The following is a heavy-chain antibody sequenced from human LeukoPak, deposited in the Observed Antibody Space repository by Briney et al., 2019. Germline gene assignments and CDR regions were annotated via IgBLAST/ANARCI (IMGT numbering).Heavy chain of an antibody. J-gene: IGHJ4*02. V-gene: IGHV4-39*07. D-gene: IGHD3-10*01. CDR2: IYYSGST. CDR3: ARGAPKSMVRGASEETLSDY. Sequence: SETLSLTCTVSGGSISSSSYYWGWIRQPPGKGLEWIGSIYYSGSTYYNPSLKSRVTISVDTSKNQLSLKLSSVTAADTAVYYCARGAPKSMVRGASEETLSDYWGQGTLVTVSS. CDR1: GGSISSSSYY.